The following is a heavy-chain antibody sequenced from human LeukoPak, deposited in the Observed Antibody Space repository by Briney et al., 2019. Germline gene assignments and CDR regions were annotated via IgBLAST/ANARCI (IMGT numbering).Heavy chain of an antibody. CDR2: IYPGDSDT. J-gene: IGHJ4*01. D-gene: IGHD6-19*01. CDR3: AIVAATWYYFPY. Sequence: GESPKISCKGSGYTFTNYWIGCVRQMPAKGLQWRGRIYPGDSDTRYSPSLQSQVTISADKSISTAYLQWSSLQASDTPMYYSAIVAATWYYFPYWGQGTLVTVSS. V-gene: IGHV5-51*01. CDR1: GYTFTNYW.